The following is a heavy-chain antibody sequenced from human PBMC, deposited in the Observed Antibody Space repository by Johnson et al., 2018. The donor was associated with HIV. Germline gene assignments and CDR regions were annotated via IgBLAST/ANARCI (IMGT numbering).Heavy chain of an antibody. CDR3: ARGVYSSSWYGAFDI. CDR1: GFTVSSNY. CDR2: IYGGGSGGST. J-gene: IGHJ3*02. D-gene: IGHD6-13*01. V-gene: IGHV3-53*01. Sequence: EVQFVASGGGLIQPGGSPRLSCAASGFTVSSNYMSWVRQAPGQGLEWVSVIYGGGSGGSTYYVDSVKGRFTISRDNSKNTLYLQMNSLRAEDTAVYYCARGVYSSSWYGAFDIWGQGTMVTVSS.